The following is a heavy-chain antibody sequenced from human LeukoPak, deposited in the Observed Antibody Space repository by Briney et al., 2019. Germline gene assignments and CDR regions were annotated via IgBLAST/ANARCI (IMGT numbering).Heavy chain of an antibody. J-gene: IGHJ6*02. D-gene: IGHD3-3*01. CDR2: ISSSSSYI. CDR1: GFTFSSCS. CDR3: ARDKHITIFGVVIKHGMDV. Sequence: GGSLRLSCAASGFTFSSCSMNWVRQAPGKGLEWVSSISSSSSYIYYADSVKGRFTISRDNAKNSLYLQMNSLRAEDTAVYYCARDKHITIFGVVIKHGMDVWGQGTTGTVSS. V-gene: IGHV3-21*01.